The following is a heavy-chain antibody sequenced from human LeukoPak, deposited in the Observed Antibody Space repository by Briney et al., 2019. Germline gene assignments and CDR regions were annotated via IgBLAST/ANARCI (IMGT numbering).Heavy chain of an antibody. V-gene: IGHV4-59*01. J-gene: IGHJ3*02. CDR3: AREPENIVVVPAARDAFDI. CDR1: GFSISSYY. D-gene: IGHD2-2*01. CDR2: IYYSGST. Sequence: PSETLSLTCTVSGFSISSYYWSWIRQPPGKGLEWIGYIYYSGSTNYNTSLKSRVTMSVDTSKNQFSLKLSSVTAADTAVYYCAREPENIVVVPAARDAFDIWGQGTMVTVSS.